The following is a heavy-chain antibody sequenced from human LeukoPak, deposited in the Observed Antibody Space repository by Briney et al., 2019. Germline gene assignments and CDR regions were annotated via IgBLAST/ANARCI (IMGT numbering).Heavy chain of an antibody. Sequence: GGSLRLSCAASGFTFSSYSMNWVRQAPGKGLEWVSSISSSSSYIYYADSVKGRFTISRDNAKNSLYLQMNSLRAEDTAVYYCARDPSGGYSGYGWFDPWGQGTLVTVPS. CDR1: GFTFSSYS. CDR3: ARDPSGGYSGYGWFDP. CDR2: ISSSSSYI. V-gene: IGHV3-21*01. J-gene: IGHJ5*02. D-gene: IGHD5-12*01.